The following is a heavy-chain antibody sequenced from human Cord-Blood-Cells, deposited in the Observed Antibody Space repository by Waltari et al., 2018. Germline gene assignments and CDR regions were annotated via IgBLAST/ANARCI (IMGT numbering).Heavy chain of an antibody. J-gene: IGHJ5*02. V-gene: IGHV6-1*01. CDR3: ARDQHNPTYNWFDP. Sequence: QVQLQQSGPGLVKPSQTLSLTCAISGDSVSSNSAAWNCIRQSPSRGLEWLGRTYSRSKCYNDYAVSVKSRITINPDTSKNQFSLQLNSVTPEDMAVYYCARDQHNPTYNWFDPWGQGTLVTVSS. CDR2: TYSRSKCYN. CDR1: GDSVSSNSAA. D-gene: IGHD1-1*01.